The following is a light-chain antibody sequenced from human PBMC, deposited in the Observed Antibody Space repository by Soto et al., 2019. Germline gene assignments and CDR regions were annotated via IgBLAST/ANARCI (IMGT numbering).Light chain of an antibody. CDR1: TSDVGGYDL. V-gene: IGLV2-23*02. CDR3: CSYVGSTTFENVI. J-gene: IGLJ2*01. CDR2: DVN. Sequence: QLVLTQPASVSGSPGQSITISCTGTTSDVGGYDLVSWYQQRPGKVPKLLIYDVNKRPSGVSNRFSGSKSGITASLTISGLQAEDEADYFCCSYVGSTTFENVIFGGGTKLTVL.